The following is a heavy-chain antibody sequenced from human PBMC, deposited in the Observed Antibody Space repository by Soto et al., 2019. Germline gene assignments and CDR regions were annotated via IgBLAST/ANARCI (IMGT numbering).Heavy chain of an antibody. CDR1: GYTFTGYY. CDR3: AREGCSGGSCYAWYYYGMDV. D-gene: IGHD2-15*01. CDR2: INPNSGGT. V-gene: IGHV1-2*04. J-gene: IGHJ6*02. Sequence: GASVKVSCKASGYTFTGYYMHWVRQAPGQGLEWMGWINPNSGGTNYAQKFQGWVTMTRDTSISTAYMELSRLRSDDTAVYYCAREGCSGGSCYAWYYYGMDVWGQGTTVTVSS.